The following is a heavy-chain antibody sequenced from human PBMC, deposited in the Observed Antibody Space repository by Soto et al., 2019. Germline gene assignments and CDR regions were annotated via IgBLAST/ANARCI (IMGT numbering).Heavy chain of an antibody. CDR2: INDSGNI. D-gene: IGHD3-10*01. Sequence: QVQLQQWGAGLLKPSETLSLTCAVYGGSFSGYQWTWIRQTPGKGLEWIGEINDSGNINYNPSLMSRVPILADTAKMQISLKLSSVAAADSAVYYCARGLILWFGELSRRGGYYDYRDVWGKGTSVTVSS. V-gene: IGHV4-34*01. J-gene: IGHJ6*03. CDR3: ARGLILWFGELSRRGGYYDYRDV. CDR1: GGSFSGYQ.